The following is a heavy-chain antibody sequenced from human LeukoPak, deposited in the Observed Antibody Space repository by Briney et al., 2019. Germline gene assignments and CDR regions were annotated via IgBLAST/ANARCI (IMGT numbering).Heavy chain of an antibody. CDR1: GFTFSSYG. J-gene: IGHJ4*02. D-gene: IGHD5-12*01. V-gene: IGHV3-30*18. CDR2: ISYDGSNK. Sequence: GRSLRLSRAASGFTFSSYGMHWVRQAPGKGLEWVAVISYDGSNKYYADSVKGRFTISRDNSKNTLYLQMNSLRAEDTAVYYCAKEAYSGYDPEIHFDYWGQGTLVTVSS. CDR3: AKEAYSGYDPEIHFDY.